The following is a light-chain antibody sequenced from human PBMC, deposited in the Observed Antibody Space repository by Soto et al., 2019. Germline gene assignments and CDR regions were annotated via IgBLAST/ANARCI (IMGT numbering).Light chain of an antibody. CDR2: DVS. J-gene: IGLJ2*01. Sequence: QSALTQPASVSGSPGQSITISCSGTSSDVGGYNYVSWYQQHPGEAPKLIIYDVSNRPSGVSNRFSGSKSGNTASLTISGLQTEDEADYYCSSYTSSTTLVFGGGTKVTVL. CDR3: SSYTSSTTLV. V-gene: IGLV2-14*03. CDR1: SSDVGGYNY.